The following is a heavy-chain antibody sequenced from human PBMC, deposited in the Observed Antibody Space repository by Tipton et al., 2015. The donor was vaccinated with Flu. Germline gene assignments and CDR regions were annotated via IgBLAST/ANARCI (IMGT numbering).Heavy chain of an antibody. V-gene: IGHV3-64*01. CDR3: ARTRGGYCTSSSCYADYFDY. J-gene: IGHJ4*02. CDR1: GFTFSTSP. D-gene: IGHD2-2*01. CDR2: IDRTGIYT. Sequence: SLRLSCAASGFTFSTSPMHWVRQAPGKRLEYVSGIDRTGIYTFYGSSVKGRFTISRDNSKTTLYLQINSLRPEDTAVYYCARTRGGYCTSSSCYADYFDYWGQGTLVTVSS.